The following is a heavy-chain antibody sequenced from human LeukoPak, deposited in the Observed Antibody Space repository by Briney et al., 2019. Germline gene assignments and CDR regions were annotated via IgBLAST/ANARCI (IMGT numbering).Heavy chain of an antibody. Sequence: SETLSLTCTVSGGSISNNNYYWPWIRKPPGKGLECTGSIYYSGSPYYNPSLKSRVTISVDTSKNQFSLRLSSVTAADTAVYYCARHLFPSNWFDPWGQGTLVTVSS. CDR2: IYYSGSP. CDR1: GGSISNNNYY. CDR3: ARHLFPSNWFDP. D-gene: IGHD2-21*01. V-gene: IGHV4-39*01. J-gene: IGHJ5*02.